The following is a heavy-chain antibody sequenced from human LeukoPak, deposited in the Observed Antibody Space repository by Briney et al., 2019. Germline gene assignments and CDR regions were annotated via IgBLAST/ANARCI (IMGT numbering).Heavy chain of an antibody. CDR2: IYLSGTT. J-gene: IGHJ6*03. CDR3: ARVRCSGGSCPYYYYYYYYMDV. Sequence: SETLSLTCTVSGGSISSYYWSWIRQPAGKGLEWIGRIYLSGTTNYNPSLKSRVTISIDTSKNQFSLKLRFVTAADTAVYYCARVRCSGGSCPYYYYYYYYMDVWGKGTTVTVSS. V-gene: IGHV4-4*07. CDR1: GGSISSYY. D-gene: IGHD2-15*01.